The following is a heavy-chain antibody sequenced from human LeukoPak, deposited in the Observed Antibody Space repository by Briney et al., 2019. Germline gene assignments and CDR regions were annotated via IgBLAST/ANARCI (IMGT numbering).Heavy chain of an antibody. CDR2: ISGSGHDI. CDR1: GFTFSDSY. D-gene: IGHD4-23*01. V-gene: IGHV3-11*04. Sequence: PGGSLRLSCAASGFTFSDSYMTWVRQAPGKGGEGVAYISGSGHDINYSDAVKGRFIISRDNAKNSLYLQMSSLRAEDTALYYCARDGDTVLTRGYYYYMDVWGKGTTVTVSS. CDR3: ARDGDTVLTRGYYYYMDV. J-gene: IGHJ6*03.